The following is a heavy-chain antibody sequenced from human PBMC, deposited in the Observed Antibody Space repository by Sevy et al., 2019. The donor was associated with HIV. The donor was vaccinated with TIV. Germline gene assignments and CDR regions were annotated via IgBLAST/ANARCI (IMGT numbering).Heavy chain of an antibody. J-gene: IGHJ4*02. V-gene: IGHV3-33*01. D-gene: IGHD3-22*01. CDR2: IWANGTYQ. Sequence: GGSLRLSCAATGFTFSNYAMHWVRQAPGKGMEWVAIIWANGTYQYHGDSVKGRFTISRDNSKNTLYLQMNNVRVEDTAVYYCARGGYYYDNAAYYALDSWGQGTLVTVSS. CDR1: GFTFSNYA. CDR3: ARGGYYYDNAAYYALDS.